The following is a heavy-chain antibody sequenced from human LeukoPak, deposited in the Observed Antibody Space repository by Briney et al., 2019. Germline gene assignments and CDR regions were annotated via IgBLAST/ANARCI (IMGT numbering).Heavy chain of an antibody. D-gene: IGHD4-17*01. Sequence: PGGSLRLPCAASKFTFSSYAMSWVRQAPGKGLEWVSAISASGGSTYHADSVKGRFTISRDNSKNTLYLQMNSLRAEDTAIYYCAKHLEPYGDSSTDFWGQGTLVTVSS. CDR1: KFTFSSYA. CDR2: ISASGGST. J-gene: IGHJ4*02. CDR3: AKHLEPYGDSSTDF. V-gene: IGHV3-23*01.